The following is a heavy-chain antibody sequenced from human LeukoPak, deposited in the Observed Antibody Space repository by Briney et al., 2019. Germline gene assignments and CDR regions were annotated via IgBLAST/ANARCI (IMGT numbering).Heavy chain of an antibody. Sequence: SETLSLTCTVSGGSISSYWWTWIRQPPGKGLEWIGHIYYSGSTSYNPSLKSRVTISVDTSKNQFSLRLSSVTAADTAVFYCARREYGSSSGVYYFDYWGQGTLVTVSS. CDR1: GGSISSYW. D-gene: IGHD6-6*01. CDR3: ARREYGSSSGVYYFDY. V-gene: IGHV4-59*08. J-gene: IGHJ4*02. CDR2: IYYSGST.